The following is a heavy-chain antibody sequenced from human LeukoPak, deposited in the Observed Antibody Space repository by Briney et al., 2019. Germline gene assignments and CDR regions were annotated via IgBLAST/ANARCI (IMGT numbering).Heavy chain of an antibody. D-gene: IGHD2-8*01. CDR2: IYSGGST. J-gene: IGHJ5*02. V-gene: IGHV3-53*01. CDR1: GFTVSTYY. CDR3: ARALGYRTNGGCYP. Sequence: GGSLRLSCAASGFTVSTYYMSWVRQAPGKGLEWISVIYSGGSTYYADSVKGRFTISRDNSKNTLYLQMNSLRAEDTAVYYCARALGYRTNGGCYPWGQGTLVTVSS.